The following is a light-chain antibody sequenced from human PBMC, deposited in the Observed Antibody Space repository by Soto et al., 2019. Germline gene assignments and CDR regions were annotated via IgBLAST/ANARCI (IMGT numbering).Light chain of an antibody. V-gene: IGKV1-5*01. J-gene: IGKJ5*01. CDR1: QGISNW. CDR2: HAS. Sequence: DIQMTQSPSTLSASIGDTVTVACRASQGISNWLAWYQQKPGKAPKLLIFHASSLESGVPSRFSGSGSGTDFTLTISRLEPEDFAVYYCQQYGTSLITFGQGTRLEIK. CDR3: QQYGTSLIT.